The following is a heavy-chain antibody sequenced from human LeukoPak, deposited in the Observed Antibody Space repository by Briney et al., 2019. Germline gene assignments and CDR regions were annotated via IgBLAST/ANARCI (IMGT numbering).Heavy chain of an antibody. CDR1: GGSFSGYY. Sequence: SETLSLTCAVYGGSFSGYYWSWIRQPPGKGPEWIGEINHSGSTNYNPSLKSRVTISVDTSKNQFSLKLSSVTAADTAVYYCARPHRRPYYYMDVWGKGTTVTISS. CDR2: INHSGST. D-gene: IGHD6-6*01. J-gene: IGHJ6*03. CDR3: ARPHRRPYYYMDV. V-gene: IGHV4-34*01.